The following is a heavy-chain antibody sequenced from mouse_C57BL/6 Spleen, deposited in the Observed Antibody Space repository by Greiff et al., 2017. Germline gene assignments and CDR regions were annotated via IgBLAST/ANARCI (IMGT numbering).Heavy chain of an antibody. CDR3: TSHFYGSSSGYFDD. Sequence: VQLQQSGTVLARPGASVKMSCTTSGYTFTSYWMHWVKQRPGQGLEWIGAIYPGNSDPSYNQKFKGKAKLTADNSASTAYIVLSSLTNADSAVYYCTSHFYGSSSGYFDDWGTGTTVTVSS. D-gene: IGHD1-1*01. CDR1: GYTFTSYW. CDR2: IYPGNSDP. V-gene: IGHV1-5*01. J-gene: IGHJ1*03.